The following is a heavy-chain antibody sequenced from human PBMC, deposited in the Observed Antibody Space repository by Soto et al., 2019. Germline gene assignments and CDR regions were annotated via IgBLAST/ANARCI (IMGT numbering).Heavy chain of an antibody. CDR3: AKDGVGYYVPNWFDP. CDR1: GFTFSSYA. Sequence: EVQLLESGGGLVQPGGSLRLSCAASGFTFSSYAMSWVRQAPGKGLEWVSAISGSGGSTYYADSVKGRFTISRDNSKNTLYPQMNSLRAEDTAVYYCAKDGVGYYVPNWFDPWGQGTLVTVSS. CDR2: ISGSGGST. D-gene: IGHD3-10*02. V-gene: IGHV3-23*01. J-gene: IGHJ5*02.